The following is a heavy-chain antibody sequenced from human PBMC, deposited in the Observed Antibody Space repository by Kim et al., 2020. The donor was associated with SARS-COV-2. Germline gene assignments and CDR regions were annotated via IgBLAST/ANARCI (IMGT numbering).Heavy chain of an antibody. CDR3: ARMYYYDSSGYSGGYYYYGMDV. Sequence: GGSLRLSCKGSGYSFTSYWISWVRQMPGKGLEWMGRIDPSDSYTNYSPSFQGHVTISADKSISTAYLQWSSLKASDTAMYYCARMYYYDSSGYSGGYYYYGMDVWGQGTTVTVSS. CDR2: IDPSDSYT. J-gene: IGHJ6*02. CDR1: GYSFTSYW. V-gene: IGHV5-10-1*01. D-gene: IGHD3-22*01.